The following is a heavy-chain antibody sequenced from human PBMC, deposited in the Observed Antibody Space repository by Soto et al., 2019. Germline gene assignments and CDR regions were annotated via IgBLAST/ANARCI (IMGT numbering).Heavy chain of an antibody. CDR1: GYTFTSYG. V-gene: IGHV1-18*01. Sequence: ASVKVSCKASGYTFTSYGISWVRQAPGQGLEWMGWISAYNGNTNYAQKLQGRVTMTTDTSTSTAYMELRSLRSEDTAVYYCATDRRIVGATTWGWGWFDPWGQGTLVTVSS. D-gene: IGHD1-26*01. J-gene: IGHJ5*02. CDR3: ATDRRIVGATTWGWGWFDP. CDR2: ISAYNGNT.